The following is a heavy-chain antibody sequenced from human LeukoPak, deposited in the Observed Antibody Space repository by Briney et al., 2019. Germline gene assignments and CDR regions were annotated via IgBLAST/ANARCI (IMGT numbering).Heavy chain of an antibody. Sequence: GGSLRVSCAASGFNFSSYGMHWVRQAPGKGLEWLAVISSDASNKYYAESVKGRFTISRDNSKNTLYLQMNSLRPEDTAVYYCAKSGIAAAGQRGYFDYWGQGTLVTVSS. CDR1: GFNFSSYG. D-gene: IGHD6-13*01. V-gene: IGHV3-30*18. J-gene: IGHJ4*02. CDR3: AKSGIAAAGQRGYFDY. CDR2: ISSDASNK.